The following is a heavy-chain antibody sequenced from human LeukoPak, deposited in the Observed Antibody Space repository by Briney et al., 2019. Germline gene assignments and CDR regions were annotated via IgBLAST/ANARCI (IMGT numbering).Heavy chain of an antibody. CDR2: IIPIFGTA. Sequence: SVKVSCKASGGTFSSYAISWVPQAPGQGLEWMGRIIPIFGTANYAQKFQGRVTITTDESTSTAYMELSSLRSEDTAAYYCARERAKYYYDSSGHDAFDIWGQGTMVSVSS. CDR3: ARERAKYYYDSSGHDAFDI. J-gene: IGHJ3*02. V-gene: IGHV1-69*05. D-gene: IGHD3-22*01. CDR1: GGTFSSYA.